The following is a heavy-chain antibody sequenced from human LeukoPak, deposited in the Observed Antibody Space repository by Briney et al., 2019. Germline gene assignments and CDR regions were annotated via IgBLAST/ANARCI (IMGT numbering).Heavy chain of an antibody. CDR1: GGSFSGYY. CDR3: ARGLRREPIDY. Sequence: PSETLSLTCAVYGGSFSGYYWSWIRQPPGKGLEWIGEINHSGSTNYNPSLKSRVTISVDTSKNQFSLKLSSVTAADTAVYYCARGLRREPIDYWGQGTLVTVSS. V-gene: IGHV4-34*01. D-gene: IGHD5-24*01. J-gene: IGHJ4*02. CDR2: INHSGST.